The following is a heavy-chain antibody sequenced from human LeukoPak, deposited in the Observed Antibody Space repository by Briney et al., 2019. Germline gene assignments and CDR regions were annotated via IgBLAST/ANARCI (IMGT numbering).Heavy chain of an antibody. J-gene: IGHJ3*02. CDR1: GFTFSSYW. Sequence: GGSLRLSCAASGFTFSSYWMHWVRKAPGKGLVWVSRINSDGSSTSYADSVKGRFTISRDNAKNTLYLQMNSLRAEDTAVYYCASCCGSGSYYNPNDAFDIWGQGTMVTVSS. V-gene: IGHV3-74*01. CDR2: INSDGSST. CDR3: ASCCGSGSYYNPNDAFDI. D-gene: IGHD3-10*01.